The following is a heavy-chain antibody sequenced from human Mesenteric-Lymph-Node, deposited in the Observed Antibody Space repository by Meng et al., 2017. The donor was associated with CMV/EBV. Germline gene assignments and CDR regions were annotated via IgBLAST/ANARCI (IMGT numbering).Heavy chain of an antibody. J-gene: IGHJ5*02. D-gene: IGHD2-2*01. CDR1: GGTFSNYA. Sequence: SVKVSCKAIGGTFSNYAVSWVRQAPGQGLEWMGGIIPMYGKVDYAQKFQGRVTITTDESTSTAYMELSSLRSEDTAVYYCARDGSMNVQYQLLSPWFDPWGQGTLVTVSS. V-gene: IGHV1-69*05. CDR3: ARDGSMNVQYQLLSPWFDP. CDR2: IIPMYGKV.